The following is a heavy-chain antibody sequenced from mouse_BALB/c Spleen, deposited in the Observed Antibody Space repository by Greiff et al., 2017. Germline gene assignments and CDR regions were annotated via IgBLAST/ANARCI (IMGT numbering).Heavy chain of an antibody. J-gene: IGHJ2*01. D-gene: IGHD1-1*01. CDR3: ARDKGSSPDG. Sequence: QVQLQQSGPGLVAPSQSLSITCTVSGFSLTSYGVPWVRQPPGKGLEWLGVIWAGGSTNYNSALMSRLSISKDNSKSQVFLKMNSRQTDDTAMYYCARDKGSSPDGWGQGTTHTVSA. V-gene: IGHV2-9*02. CDR1: GFSLTSYG. CDR2: IWAGGST.